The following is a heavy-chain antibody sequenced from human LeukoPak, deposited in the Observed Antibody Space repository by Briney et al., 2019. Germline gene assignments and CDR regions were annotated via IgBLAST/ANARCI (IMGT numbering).Heavy chain of an antibody. CDR3: AKQSAGSAAWYSLHYDF. CDR1: GFSLSSYA. CDR2: VDGGGGGT. J-gene: IGHJ4*02. D-gene: IGHD6-13*01. Sequence: GGSLRLSCAASGFSLSSYAMTWVRQAPGRGLEWVSSVDGGGGGTYYADSVKGRFTISRDNSKDTLYLQMNGLRAEDTAVYFCAKQSAGSAAWYSLHYDFWGQGTLVTVSS. V-gene: IGHV3-23*01.